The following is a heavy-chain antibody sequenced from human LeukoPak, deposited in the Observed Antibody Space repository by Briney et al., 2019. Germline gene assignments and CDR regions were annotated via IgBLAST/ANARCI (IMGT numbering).Heavy chain of an antibody. D-gene: IGHD3-3*01. J-gene: IGHJ1*01. CDR1: GYTFTSCY. Sequence: GASVTVSCKASGYTFTSCYMHWVRQAPGQGLEWMGLINPSGGSTTYAQKFQGRVTMTRDTSTSTVHMELSSLRSEDTAVYYCAIQKGTIFGDVSPLSKHFHHWGQGTLVTVSS. CDR3: AIQKGTIFGDVSPLSKHFHH. V-gene: IGHV1-46*01. CDR2: INPSGGST.